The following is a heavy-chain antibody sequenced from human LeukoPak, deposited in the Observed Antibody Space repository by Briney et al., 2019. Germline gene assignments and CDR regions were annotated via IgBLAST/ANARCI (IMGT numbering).Heavy chain of an antibody. J-gene: IGHJ3*02. CDR3: ARVLGAKDFDWLHPHDAFDI. D-gene: IGHD3-9*01. CDR2: IIPILGIA. V-gene: IGHV1-69*04. CDR1: GGTFSSYA. Sequence: SVKVSCKASGGTFSSYAISWVRQAPGQGLEWMGRIIPILGIANYAQKFQGRVTITADKSTSTAYMELSSLRSEDTAVYCCARVLGAKDFDWLHPHDAFDIWGQGTMVTVSS.